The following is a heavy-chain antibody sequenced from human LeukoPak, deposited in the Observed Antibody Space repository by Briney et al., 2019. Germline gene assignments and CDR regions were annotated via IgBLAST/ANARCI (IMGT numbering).Heavy chain of an antibody. D-gene: IGHD4-23*01. V-gene: IGHV3-30*02. Sequence: GGSLRLSCAASGFTFSSYGMHWVREAPGKGLEWLAFIRYDGSNKYYADSVKGRFTISRDNSKNTLHLQMNSLRAEDTAVYYCAKVRGNYGYYYYYMDVWGKGTTVTVSS. CDR2: IRYDGSNK. CDR3: AKVRGNYGYYYYYMDV. CDR1: GFTFSSYG. J-gene: IGHJ6*03.